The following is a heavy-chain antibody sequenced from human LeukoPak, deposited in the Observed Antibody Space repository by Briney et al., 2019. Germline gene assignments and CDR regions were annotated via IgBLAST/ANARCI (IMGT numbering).Heavy chain of an antibody. V-gene: IGHV3-74*01. D-gene: IGHD5-18*01. CDR1: GFTFSNYW. Sequence: GGSLRLSCAASGFTFSNYWMHWVRQAPGKGLVWVSRINSDGSTTTYADSVKGRFTISRDNSKNTLYLQMNSLRAEDTAVYYCAKGDTAMATFDYWGQGTLVTVSS. CDR3: AKGDTAMATFDY. CDR2: INSDGSTT. J-gene: IGHJ4*02.